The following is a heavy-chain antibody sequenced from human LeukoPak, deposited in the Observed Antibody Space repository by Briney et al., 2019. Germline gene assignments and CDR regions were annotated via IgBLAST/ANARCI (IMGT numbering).Heavy chain of an antibody. D-gene: IGHD3-22*01. CDR2: INHSGST. CDR1: GGSISSSSYY. J-gene: IGHJ4*02. V-gene: IGHV4-39*07. Sequence: PSETLSLTCTVSGGSISSSSYYWSWIRQPPGKGLEWIGEINHSGSTNYNPSLKSRVTISVDTSKNQFSLKLSSVTAADTAVYYCAFDHPLDSSGLKHWGQGTLVTVSS. CDR3: AFDHPLDSSGLKH.